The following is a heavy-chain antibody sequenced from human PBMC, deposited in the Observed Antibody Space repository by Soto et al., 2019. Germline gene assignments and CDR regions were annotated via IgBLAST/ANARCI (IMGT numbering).Heavy chain of an antibody. V-gene: IGHV3-9*01. CDR1: GFTFDDYA. J-gene: IGHJ1*01. Sequence: EVQLVESGGGLVQPGRSLRLSCAASGFTFDDYAMHWVRQAPGKGLEWVSGISWNSGSIGYADSVKGRFTISRDNAKNSLYLQMNSLRAEDTALYYCAKGGLYEGIAEYFQHWGQGTLVTVSS. D-gene: IGHD6-19*01. CDR3: AKGGLYEGIAEYFQH. CDR2: ISWNSGSI.